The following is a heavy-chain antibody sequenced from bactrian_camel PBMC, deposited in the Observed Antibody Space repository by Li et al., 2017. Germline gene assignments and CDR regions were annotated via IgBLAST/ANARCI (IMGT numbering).Heavy chain of an antibody. CDR1: GISFSNYY. CDR2: IYSDGSAT. J-gene: IGHJ4*01. V-gene: IGHV3-2*01. Sequence: HVQLVESGGGLVQPGGSLRLSCAASGISFSNYYMSWVRQAPGKGLQWVSSIYSDGSATYYADSVKGRFTIFRDNAWNTVYLQLNSLKTDDMATYYCAATVIRAALCPNSPNLYMHWGQGTQVTDS. CDR3: AATVIRAALCPNSPNLYMH. D-gene: IGHD4*01.